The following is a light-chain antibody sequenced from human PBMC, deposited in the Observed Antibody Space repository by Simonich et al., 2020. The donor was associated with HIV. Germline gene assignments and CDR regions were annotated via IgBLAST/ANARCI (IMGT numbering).Light chain of an antibody. CDR3: QAWDSSFWV. CDR1: KLGDKY. Sequence: SYELTQPPSVSVSPGQTASITCSGDKLGDKYACWYQQKPGQSPVLVIYQDSKRPSGFPERFSGSNSGNTATLTISGTQAMDEADYYCQAWDSSFWVFGGGTKLTVL. V-gene: IGLV3-1*01. J-gene: IGLJ3*02. CDR2: QDS.